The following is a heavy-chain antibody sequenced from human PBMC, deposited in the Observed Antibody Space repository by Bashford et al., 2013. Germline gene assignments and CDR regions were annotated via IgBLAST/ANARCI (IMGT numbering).Heavy chain of an antibody. J-gene: IGHJ4*02. CDR1: GDSVSTYF. CDR2: INHSGST. D-gene: IGHD1-26*01. Sequence: SETLSLTCTVSGDSVSTYFWSWIRQPPGKGLEWIGEINHSGSTNYNPSLKSRVTISVDTSKNQFSLKLSSLTSDDTAIYYCARGLSDYPDYWGQGTLVTVSS. CDR3: ARGLSDYPDY. V-gene: IGHV4-34*01.